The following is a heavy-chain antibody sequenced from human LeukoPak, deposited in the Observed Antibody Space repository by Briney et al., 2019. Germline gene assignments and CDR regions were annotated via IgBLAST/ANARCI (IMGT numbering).Heavy chain of an antibody. CDR1: GYTFTGYY. Sequence: ASVKVSCKASGYTFTGYYMHWVRQAPGQGLEWMGWINPNSGGTNYAQKFQGWVTMTRDTSISTAYMELSSLRSEDTAVYYCARVLSQTGLWFGYWGQGTLVTVSS. CDR3: ARVLSQTGLWFGY. V-gene: IGHV1-2*04. CDR2: INPNSGGT. J-gene: IGHJ4*02. D-gene: IGHD5-18*01.